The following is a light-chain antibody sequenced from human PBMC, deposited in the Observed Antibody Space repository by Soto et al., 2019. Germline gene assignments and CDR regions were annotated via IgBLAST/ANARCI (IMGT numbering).Light chain of an antibody. J-gene: IGKJ2*01. CDR3: HQYTSSPPYT. Sequence: EIVLTQSPGTLSLSPGERATLSCRANQSVTSGYLAWYQQRRGQPPKLLIYGASSSATGIPDRVSGCGSGTDFTLTIRRLEPEDFVVYFCHQYTSSPPYTFGQGTKLDI. V-gene: IGKV3-20*01. CDR1: QSVTSGY. CDR2: GAS.